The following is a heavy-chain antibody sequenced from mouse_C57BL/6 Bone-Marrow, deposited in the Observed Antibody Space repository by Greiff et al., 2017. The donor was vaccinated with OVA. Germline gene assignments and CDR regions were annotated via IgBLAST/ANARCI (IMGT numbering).Heavy chain of an antibody. J-gene: IGHJ1*03. CDR1: GYTFTSSG. Sequence: QVQLQQSGAELARPGASVKLSCKASGYTFTSSGISWVKQRTGQGLEWIGEIYPRSGTTYYNEKFKGKATLTADKSSSTAYMERRSLTSEDCAVYFCARERDYYSNFDWYVDVWGTGTTVTVSS. CDR2: IYPRSGTT. CDR3: ARERDYYSNFDWYVDV. D-gene: IGHD2-5*01. V-gene: IGHV1-81*01.